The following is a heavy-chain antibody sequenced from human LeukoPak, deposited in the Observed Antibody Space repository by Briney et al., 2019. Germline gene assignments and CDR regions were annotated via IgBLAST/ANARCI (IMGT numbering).Heavy chain of an antibody. CDR3: VITLVREGNKDHY. D-gene: IGHD3-10*01. CDR2: ISHTGNT. CDR1: GGSFSGYC. V-gene: IGHV4-34*01. J-gene: IGHJ4*02. Sequence: SETLSLTCAGYGGSFSGYCWAWIRQPPGKGLEWIGEISHTGNTNYNPSLKSRVTISLDTSMSHFSLKVTSLTAADTAVYYCVITLVREGNKDHYWGQGTLVTVSS.